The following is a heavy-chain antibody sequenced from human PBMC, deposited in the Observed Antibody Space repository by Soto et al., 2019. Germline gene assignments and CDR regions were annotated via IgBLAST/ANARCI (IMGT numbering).Heavy chain of an antibody. Sequence: LSLTCTVSGGSISSSSYYWGWIRQPPGKGLEWIGSIYYSGSTYYNPSLKSRVTISVDTSKNQFSLKLSSVTAADTAVYYCAGQPRILTGHSGHFDYWGQGTLVTVSS. D-gene: IGHD3-9*01. V-gene: IGHV4-39*01. CDR3: AGQPRILTGHSGHFDY. CDR1: GGSISSSSYY. J-gene: IGHJ4*02. CDR2: IYYSGST.